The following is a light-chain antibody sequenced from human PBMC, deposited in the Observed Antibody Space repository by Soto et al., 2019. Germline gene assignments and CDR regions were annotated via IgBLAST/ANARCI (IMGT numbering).Light chain of an antibody. J-gene: IGKJ1*01. CDR3: QQYKNYSST. V-gene: IGKV1-5*03. CDR1: QTIDSG. Sequence: DIQLTQSPSTLSASVGDRVTITCRTRQTIDSGLAWYQQKPWKAPQVLIYKASSLESGVPSRFSGSESGTEFTLTISSLQPDDVATYYCQQYKNYSSTFGQGTKVEIK. CDR2: KAS.